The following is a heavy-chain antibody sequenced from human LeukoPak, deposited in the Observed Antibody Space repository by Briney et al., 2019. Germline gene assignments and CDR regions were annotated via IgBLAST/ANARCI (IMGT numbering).Heavy chain of an antibody. Sequence: GESLKISCKGSGYSFTSYLIGWGRPLPGKGLEWMGIIYPGDPETRYSPSFQGQVTISADNSISPAYLQWSSLKASATAMYFCARGDSSTWYEYWGQGTLVTVSS. V-gene: IGHV5-51*01. J-gene: IGHJ4*02. CDR1: GYSFTSYL. D-gene: IGHD6-13*01. CDR2: IYPGDPET. CDR3: ARGDSSTWYEY.